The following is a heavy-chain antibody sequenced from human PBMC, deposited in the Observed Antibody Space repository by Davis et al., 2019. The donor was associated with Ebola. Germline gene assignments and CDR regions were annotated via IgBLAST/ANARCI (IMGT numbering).Heavy chain of an antibody. Sequence: PGGSLRLSCAASGFTFSSYWMSWVRQAPGKGLEWVANIKQDGSEKYYVDSVKGRFTISRDNAKNSLYLQMNSLRAEDTAVYYCARSPPALRYFDWAYYYYGMDVWGQGTTVTVSS. CDR1: GFTFSSYW. V-gene: IGHV3-7*03. J-gene: IGHJ6*02. CDR2: IKQDGSEK. D-gene: IGHD3-9*01. CDR3: ARSPPALRYFDWAYYYYGMDV.